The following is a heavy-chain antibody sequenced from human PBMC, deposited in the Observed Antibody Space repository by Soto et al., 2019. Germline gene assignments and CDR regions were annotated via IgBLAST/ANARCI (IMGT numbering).Heavy chain of an antibody. J-gene: IGHJ4*02. D-gene: IGHD2-21*02. V-gene: IGHV4-30-2*01. CDR2: IYHSGST. CDR3: ARRAYCGGDCYDY. Sequence: PSETLSLTCAVSGGSISSGGYSWSWIRQPPGKGLEWIGYIYHSGSTYYNPSLKSRVTISVDRSKNQFSLKLSSVTAADTAVYYCARRAYCGGDCYDYWGQGTLVTVSS. CDR1: GGSISSGGYS.